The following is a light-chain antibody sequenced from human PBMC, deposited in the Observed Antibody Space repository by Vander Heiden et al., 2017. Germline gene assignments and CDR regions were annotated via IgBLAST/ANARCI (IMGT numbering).Light chain of an antibody. V-gene: IGLV2-14*01. CDR3: SSYTSISTSYV. CDR2: DVS. CDR1: SSDVGGYNY. J-gene: IGLJ1*01. Sequence: QSALTQPASVSGSPGQSITISCTGTSSDVGGYNYVSWYQQHPGKAPKLMIYDVSNRPSGVSNRFSGSKSGNTAFLTISGLQAEDEADYYCSSYTSISTSYVFGTGTKVTVL.